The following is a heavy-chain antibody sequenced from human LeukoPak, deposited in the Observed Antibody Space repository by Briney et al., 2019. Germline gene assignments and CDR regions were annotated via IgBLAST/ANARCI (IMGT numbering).Heavy chain of an antibody. CDR1: GGSFSGYY. Sequence: ETLLLTCAAYGGSFSGYYWSWIRQPPGKGLEWIGEIYHSGITNHNPSLKSRVTISVDTSKNQFSLTLSAVTAADTAVYYCARAPRVPGFGRRGPWFDPWGQGTLVTVSS. J-gene: IGHJ5*02. CDR3: ARAPRVPGFGRRGPWFDP. V-gene: IGHV4-34*01. CDR2: IYHSGIT. D-gene: IGHD3-10*01.